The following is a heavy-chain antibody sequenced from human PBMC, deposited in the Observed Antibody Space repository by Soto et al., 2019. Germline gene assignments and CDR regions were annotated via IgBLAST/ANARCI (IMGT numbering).Heavy chain of an antibody. CDR3: AGDIVATIRMGVLDF. J-gene: IGHJ6*02. D-gene: IGHD5-12*01. CDR2: IDPSGGST. CDR1: GYTFTSYY. Sequence: ASVKVSCKASGYTFTSYYMHWVRQAPGQGLEWMGIIDPSGGSTSYAQKFQGRVTMTRDTSTSTVYMELSSLRSEDTAVYYCAGDIVATIRMGVLDFSGQGSTVTVSS. V-gene: IGHV1-46*01.